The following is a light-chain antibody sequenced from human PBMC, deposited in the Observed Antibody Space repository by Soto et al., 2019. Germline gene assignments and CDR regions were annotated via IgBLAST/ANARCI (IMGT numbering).Light chain of an antibody. CDR2: EVS. CDR3: SSYTSSSTRV. J-gene: IGLJ1*01. CDR1: SSDAGAYDF. V-gene: IGLV2-14*03. Sequence: QSALTQPASVSGSPGQSITISCTGTSSDAGAYDFVSWYQQHPDKAPKLMIYEVSNRPSGVSNRFSGSKSVNTATLTISGLQAEDEADYYCSSYTSSSTRVFGTGTKVTV.